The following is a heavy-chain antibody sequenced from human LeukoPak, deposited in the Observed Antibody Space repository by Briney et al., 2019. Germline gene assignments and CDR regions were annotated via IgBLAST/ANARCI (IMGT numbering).Heavy chain of an antibody. V-gene: IGHV5-51*01. D-gene: IGHD6-6*01. Sequence: GESLKISCKGSGYSFTSYWIGWVRQMPGKGLEWMGIIYPGDSDTRYSPSFQGQVTISAVKSISTAYLQWSSLKASDTAMYYCARRVAARPIPADYFDYWGQGTLVTVSS. CDR3: ARRVAARPIPADYFDY. J-gene: IGHJ4*02. CDR1: GYSFTSYW. CDR2: IYPGDSDT.